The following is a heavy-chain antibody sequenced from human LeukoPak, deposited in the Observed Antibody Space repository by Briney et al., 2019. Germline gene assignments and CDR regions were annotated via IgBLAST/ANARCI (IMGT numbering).Heavy chain of an antibody. J-gene: IGHJ4*02. CDR2: ISGSGGST. CDR1: GFTFSSYA. Sequence: PGGSLRLSCAASGFTFSSYAMSWVRQAPGKGLEWVSAISGSGGSTYYADSVKGRFTISRDNSKNTLYLQMNSLRAEDTAVYCCAKDGGYCSGGSCYSSTGYFDYWGQGTLVTVSS. V-gene: IGHV3-23*01. D-gene: IGHD2-15*01. CDR3: AKDGGYCSGGSCYSSTGYFDY.